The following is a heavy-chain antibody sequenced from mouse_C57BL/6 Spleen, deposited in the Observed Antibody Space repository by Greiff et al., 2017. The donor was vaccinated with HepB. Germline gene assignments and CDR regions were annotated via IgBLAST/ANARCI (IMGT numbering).Heavy chain of an antibody. CDR2: ISDGGSYT. D-gene: IGHD2-4*01. CDR1: GFTFSSYA. J-gene: IGHJ3*01. CDR3: ARDEGGSTMITTHGAY. V-gene: IGHV5-4*01. Sequence: DVMLVESGGGLVKPGGSLKLSCAASGFTFSSYAMSWVRQTPEKRLEWVATISDGGSYTYYPDNVKGRFTISRDNAKNNLYLQMSHLKSEDTAMYYCARDEGGSTMITTHGAYWGQGTLVTVSA.